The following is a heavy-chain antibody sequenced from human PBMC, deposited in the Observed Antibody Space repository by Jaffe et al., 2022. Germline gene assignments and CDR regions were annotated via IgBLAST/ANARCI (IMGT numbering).Heavy chain of an antibody. CDR3: ARWGYDFLTGNPANLHMDV. Sequence: EVQLVESGGGLVQPGGSLRLSCAASGFTVSNNYMSWVRQAPGKGLEWVSVIYSGGTIYYTGSVKGRFTISRDNSKNTLYLQMNSLRGEDTAVYYCARWGYDFLTGNPANLHMDVWGTGTTVTVSS. J-gene: IGHJ6*03. CDR1: GFTVSNNY. V-gene: IGHV3-66*02. CDR2: IYSGGTI. D-gene: IGHD3-9*01.